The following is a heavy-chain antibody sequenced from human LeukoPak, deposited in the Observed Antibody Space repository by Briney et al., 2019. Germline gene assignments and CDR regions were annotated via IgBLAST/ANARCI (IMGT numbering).Heavy chain of an antibody. V-gene: IGHV4-39*07. D-gene: IGHD3-10*01. CDR3: ARAQSGSYDY. CDR2: IYYSGST. J-gene: IGHJ4*02. CDR1: GGSISSSSYY. Sequence: SETLSLTCTVSGGSISSSSYYWGWIRQPPGKGLEWIGSIYYSGSTYYNPSLKSRVTISVDTSKNQFSLKLSSVTAADTAVYYCARAQSGSYDYWGQGTLVTVSS.